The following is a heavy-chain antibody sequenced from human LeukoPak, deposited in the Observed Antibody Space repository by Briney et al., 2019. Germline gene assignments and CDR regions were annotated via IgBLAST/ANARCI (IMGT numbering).Heavy chain of an antibody. CDR2: IYYSGST. D-gene: IGHD1-26*01. Sequence: SETLSLTCTVSGGSISSYYWSWIRQPPGKGLEWIGYIYYSGSTNYNPSLKSRVTISVDTSKNQFSLKLSSVTAADTAVYYCARRQPVGDFDHWGQGTLVTVSS. CDR1: GGSISSYY. V-gene: IGHV4-59*08. CDR3: ARRQPVGDFDH. J-gene: IGHJ4*02.